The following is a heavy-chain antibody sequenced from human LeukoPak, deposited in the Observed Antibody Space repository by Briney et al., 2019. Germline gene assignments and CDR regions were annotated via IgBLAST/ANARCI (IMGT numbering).Heavy chain of an antibody. CDR2: IYYSGST. V-gene: IGHV4-61*03. Sequence: PSETLSLTCTVSGGSISSGGYYWSWIRQPPGKGLEWIGYIYYSGSTNYSPSLKSRVTISVDTSKNHFSLKLSSVTAADTAVYYCTTDPLSRGYSYGYYAFDIWGQGTMVTVSS. J-gene: IGHJ3*02. CDR1: GGSISSGGYY. CDR3: TTDPLSRGYSYGYYAFDI. D-gene: IGHD5-18*01.